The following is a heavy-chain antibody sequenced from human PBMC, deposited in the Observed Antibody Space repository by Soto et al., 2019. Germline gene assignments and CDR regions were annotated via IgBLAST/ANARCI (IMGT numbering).Heavy chain of an antibody. J-gene: IGHJ4*02. CDR3: ARENWFFDY. CDR1: GFSFEIYW. D-gene: IGHD3-10*01. CDR2: INPDGSGE. Sequence: EVHLVESGGGLVQHGGSLRLSCAASGFSFEIYWMGWVRQAPGKGLEWVANINPDGSGEYYLDSVKGRFTISRDNAKNSVYLQMNSLVGDDTAVYYCARENWFFDYWGQGTPVTVSS. V-gene: IGHV3-7*01.